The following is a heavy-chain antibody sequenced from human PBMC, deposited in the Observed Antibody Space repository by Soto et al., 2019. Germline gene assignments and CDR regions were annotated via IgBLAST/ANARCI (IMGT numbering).Heavy chain of an antibody. CDR1: EEPITELT. D-gene: IGHD1-26*01. CDR3: AADLKIVGTIGAVDF. CDR2: SAPEQGEP. Sequence: ASVNVSCKVPEEPITELTIDWVRQAPVKKLEWMGHSAPEQGEPVYPQKFQGRVSMTEDPSTDTAYMELTSLRFEDTAVYFCAADLKIVGTIGAVDFWG. J-gene: IGHJ4*01. V-gene: IGHV1-24*01.